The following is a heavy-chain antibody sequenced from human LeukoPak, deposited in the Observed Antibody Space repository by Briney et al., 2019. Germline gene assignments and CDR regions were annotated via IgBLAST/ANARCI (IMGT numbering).Heavy chain of an antibody. V-gene: IGHV3-30*18. CDR3: AKVQAAAGNLFDY. J-gene: IGHJ4*02. CDR1: GFTFSSYG. Sequence: GGSLRLSCAASGFTFSSYGMHWVRQAPGKGLEWVAVISYDGSNKYYADSVKGRFTISRDNSKNTLYLQMNSLRAEDTAVYYCAKVQAAAGNLFDYWGQGTLVTVSS. D-gene: IGHD6-13*01. CDR2: ISYDGSNK.